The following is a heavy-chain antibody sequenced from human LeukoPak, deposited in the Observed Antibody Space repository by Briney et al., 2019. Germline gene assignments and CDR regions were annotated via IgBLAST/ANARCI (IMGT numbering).Heavy chain of an antibody. V-gene: IGHV4-34*01. J-gene: IGHJ1*01. D-gene: IGHD3-22*01. CDR2: INHSGST. CDR3: AYSSGYQQH. CDR1: GGSFSDYY. Sequence: SETLSLTCAVYGGSFSDYYWSWIRQPPGKGLEWIGEINHSGSTNYNPSLKSRVTISVDTSKNQFSLKLSSLPAADTAVYYCAYSSGYQQHWGQGTLVTVSS.